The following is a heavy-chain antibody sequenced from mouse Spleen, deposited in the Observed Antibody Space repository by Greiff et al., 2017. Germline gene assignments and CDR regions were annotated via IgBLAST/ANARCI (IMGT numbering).Heavy chain of an antibody. J-gene: IGHJ2*01. Sequence: VQGVESGPELVKPGASVKISCKASGYAFSSSWMNWVKQRPGKGLEWIGRIYPGDGDTNYNGKFKGKATLTADKSSSTAYMQLSSLTSEDSAVYFCARPYGNYGFDYWGQGTTLTVSS. CDR3: ARPYGNYGFDY. D-gene: IGHD2-10*02. V-gene: IGHV1-82*01. CDR1: GYAFSSSW. CDR2: IYPGDGDT.